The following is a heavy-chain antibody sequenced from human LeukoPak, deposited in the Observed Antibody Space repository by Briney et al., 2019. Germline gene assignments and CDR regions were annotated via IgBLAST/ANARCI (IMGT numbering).Heavy chain of an antibody. CDR2: IYYSGST. V-gene: IGHV4-39*01. CDR1: GGSISSSSYY. J-gene: IGHJ4*02. CDR3: ASLYYDFWSGYPKADFDY. Sequence: SETLSLTCTVSGGSISSSSYYWGWIRQPPGKGLEWIGSIYYSGSTYYNPSLKSRVTISVDTSKNQFSLKLSSVTAADTAVYYCASLYYDFWSGYPKADFDYWGQGTLVTASS. D-gene: IGHD3-3*01.